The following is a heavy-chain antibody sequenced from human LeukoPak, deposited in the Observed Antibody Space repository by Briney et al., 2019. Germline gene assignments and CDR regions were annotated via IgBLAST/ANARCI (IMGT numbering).Heavy chain of an antibody. Sequence: PGRSLRLSCATSGFPFSTYGMHWVRQAPGKGLEWAAIIWYDGSEKYYGDSVKGRVTVSRDSSKNTVYLQMNSLRVEDTAVYYCARGSGLVVRGDYFDYWGQGTLVSASS. J-gene: IGHJ4*02. CDR2: IWYDGSEK. V-gene: IGHV3-33*01. CDR3: ARGSGLVVRGDYFDY. CDR1: GFPFSTYG. D-gene: IGHD3-10*01.